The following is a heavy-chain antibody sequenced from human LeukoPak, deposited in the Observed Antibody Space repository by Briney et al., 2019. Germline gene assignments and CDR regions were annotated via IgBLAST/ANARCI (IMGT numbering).Heavy chain of an antibody. Sequence: ASVRVSCKTSDYTFSDYGISWVRQTPGQGLQWMGWINTYNGNTDYAQRSQGRVTLTTDTFTRTAYMDLKSLRSDDTAVYYCARDGFVWGSYRIVDYWGQGTLVTVSS. CDR1: DYTFSDYG. J-gene: IGHJ4*02. CDR3: ARDGFVWGSYRIVDY. V-gene: IGHV1-18*01. D-gene: IGHD3-16*02. CDR2: INTYNGNT.